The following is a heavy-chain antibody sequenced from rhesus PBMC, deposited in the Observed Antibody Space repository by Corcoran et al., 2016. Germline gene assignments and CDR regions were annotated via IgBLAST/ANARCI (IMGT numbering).Heavy chain of an antibody. CDR1: GFTFSSYY. V-gene: IGHV3-8*01. Sequence: EVQLVESGGGLVQPGGSLRLSCTGSGFTFSSYYMYWVRQDPGKGLEWVPAINTGGGITWYTDSVKGRFTISKENAKNTLYLQMDSLRAEDTAVYYCAKDITIAAAGKGLPTYGLDSWGQGVVVTVSS. D-gene: IGHD6-31*01. J-gene: IGHJ6*01. CDR3: AKDITIAAAGKGLPTYGLDS. CDR2: INTGGGIT.